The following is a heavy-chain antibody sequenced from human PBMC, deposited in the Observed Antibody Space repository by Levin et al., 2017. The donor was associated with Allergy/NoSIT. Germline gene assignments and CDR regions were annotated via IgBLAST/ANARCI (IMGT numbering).Heavy chain of an antibody. CDR1: GFTFSSYD. V-gene: IGHV3-13*04. Sequence: PGGSLRLSCAASGFTFSSYDMHWVRQATGKGLEWVSAIGTAGDTYYPGSVKGRFTISRENAKNSLYLQMNSLRAGDTAVYYCARGFGVATILDIWGQGTMVTVSS. D-gene: IGHD5-12*01. CDR2: IGTAGDT. J-gene: IGHJ3*02. CDR3: ARGFGVATILDI.